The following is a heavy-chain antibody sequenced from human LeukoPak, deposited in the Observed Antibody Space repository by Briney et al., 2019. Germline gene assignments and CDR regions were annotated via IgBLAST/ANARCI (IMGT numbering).Heavy chain of an antibody. CDR1: GFTFSNYA. V-gene: IGHV3-7*01. CDR3: ARGGRDDYNVAPLDY. D-gene: IGHD5-24*01. Sequence: GSLRLSCAASGFTFSNYAMTWVRQAPGKGLEWVAKMKQDGSEKFYVDSVEGRFTISRDDAKNSLFLQMNNLRAEDTAVYYCARGGRDDYNVAPLDYWGQGTLVTVSS. CDR2: MKQDGSEK. J-gene: IGHJ4*02.